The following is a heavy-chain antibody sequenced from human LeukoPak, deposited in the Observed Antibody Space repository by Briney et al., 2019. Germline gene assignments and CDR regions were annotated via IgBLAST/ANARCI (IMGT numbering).Heavy chain of an antibody. D-gene: IGHD2-8*01. CDR1: GESFSGYY. Sequence: SETLSLTCAVYGESFSGYYWSWIRQPPGKGLEWIGEINHSGSTNYNPSLKSRVTISVDTSKNQFSLKLSSVTAADTAVYYCARMVYEWEPTDYWGQGTLVTVSS. CDR2: INHSGST. CDR3: ARMVYEWEPTDY. J-gene: IGHJ4*02. V-gene: IGHV4-34*01.